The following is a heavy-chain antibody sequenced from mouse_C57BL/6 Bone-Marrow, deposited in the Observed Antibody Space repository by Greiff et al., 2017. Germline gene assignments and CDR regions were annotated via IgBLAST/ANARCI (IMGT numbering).Heavy chain of an antibody. CDR2: IDPEIGDT. D-gene: IGHD2-12*01. Sequence: DVKLQESGAELVRPGASVKLSCTASGFNIKDDYIHWVKQRPEQGLEWIGWIDPEIGDTEYASKFQGKATITSDTSSNTAYLQLSSLTSEDTAVYYCSSVDRNYFDFWGQGTPLTVAS. CDR1: GFNIKDDY. V-gene: IGHV14-4*01. J-gene: IGHJ2*01. CDR3: SSVDRNYFDF.